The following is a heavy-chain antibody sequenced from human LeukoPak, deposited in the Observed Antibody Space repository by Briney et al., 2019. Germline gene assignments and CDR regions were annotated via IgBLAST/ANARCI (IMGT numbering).Heavy chain of an antibody. V-gene: IGHV1-8*01. CDR1: GYTFTSYD. Sequence: ASVKVSCKASGYTFTSYDTNWVRQATGQGLEWMGWMNPNSGNTGYAQKFQGRVTVTRNTSISTAYMELSSLRSEDTAVYYCARGPHYDYVWGSYRPNWFDPWGQGTLVTVSS. CDR3: ARGPHYDYVWGSYRPNWFDP. CDR2: MNPNSGNT. D-gene: IGHD3-16*02. J-gene: IGHJ5*02.